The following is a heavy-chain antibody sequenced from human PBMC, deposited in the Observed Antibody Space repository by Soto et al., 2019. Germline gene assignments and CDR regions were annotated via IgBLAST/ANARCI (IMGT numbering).Heavy chain of an antibody. Sequence: QVQLVQSGAEVKEPGAPVKLSCSASGYTFTSYYMHWVRQAPGQGLEWMGDINPLRGSTSYAQNFQDRFTMTRDTSTATAYMELRSLRSDDTAIYYCTRDVETSARKGGAYWGQRTLVIVSP. CDR3: TRDVETSARKGGAY. D-gene: IGHD3-16*01. J-gene: IGHJ4*02. CDR1: GYTFTSYY. V-gene: IGHV1-46*01. CDR2: INPLRGST.